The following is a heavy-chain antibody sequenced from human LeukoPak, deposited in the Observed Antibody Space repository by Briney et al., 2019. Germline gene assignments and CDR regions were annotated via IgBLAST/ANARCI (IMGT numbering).Heavy chain of an antibody. V-gene: IGHV1-2*02. CDR2: INPLSGGT. Sequence: ASVKVSCKASGYTFTGYYMHWVRQAPGQGLEWMGWINPLSGGTNYAQKFQGRVTLARDTSISTAYMELSRLRSDDTAVYYCARGHLFGQPVRYFDYWGQGTLVTVSS. D-gene: IGHD2-21*01. CDR3: ARGHLFGQPVRYFDY. J-gene: IGHJ4*02. CDR1: GYTFTGYY.